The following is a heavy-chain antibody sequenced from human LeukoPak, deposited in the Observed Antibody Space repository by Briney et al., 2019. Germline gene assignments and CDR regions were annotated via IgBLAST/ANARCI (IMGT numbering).Heavy chain of an antibody. V-gene: IGHV3-11*01. D-gene: IGHD3-22*01. J-gene: IGHJ4*02. CDR1: GFTFSDYY. Sequence: PGGSLRLSCAASGFTFSDYYMSWIRQAPGKGLEWVSYISSSGSTIYYADSVKGRFTISRDNAKNSLYLQMNSLRAEDTAVYYCADHDYYDSSGYIYWGQGTLVTVSS. CDR3: ADHDYYDSSGYIY. CDR2: ISSSGSTI.